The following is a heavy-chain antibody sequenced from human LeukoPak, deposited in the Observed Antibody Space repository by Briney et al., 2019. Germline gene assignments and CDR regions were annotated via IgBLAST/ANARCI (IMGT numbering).Heavy chain of an antibody. D-gene: IGHD4-11*01. CDR2: ISSSAGGTGST. J-gene: IGHJ3*02. CDR3: AEERYSNYDINAFDI. CDR1: GFTFISYA. Sequence: GGSLRLSCAASGFTFISYAMSWVRQAPGKGLEWVSSISSSAGGTGSTSYADSVKGRFTISRDNSKNTLDLQMNSLRAEDTAVYYCAEERYSNYDINAFDIWGQGTMVTVSS. V-gene: IGHV3-23*01.